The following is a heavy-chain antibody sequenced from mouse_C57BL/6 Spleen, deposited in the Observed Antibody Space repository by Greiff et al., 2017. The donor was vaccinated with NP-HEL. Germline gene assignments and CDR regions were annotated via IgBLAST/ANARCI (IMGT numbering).Heavy chain of an antibody. J-gene: IGHJ3*01. D-gene: IGHD3-3*01. Sequence: EVQRVESGGGLVKPGGSLKLSCAASGFTFSSYAMSWVRQTPEKRLAWVATISDGGSYTYYPDNVKGRFTISRDKAKNNLYLQMSHLKSEDTAMYYCARDEGTAWFAYWGQGTLVTVSA. CDR3: ARDEGTAWFAY. V-gene: IGHV5-4*01. CDR1: GFTFSSYA. CDR2: ISDGGSYT.